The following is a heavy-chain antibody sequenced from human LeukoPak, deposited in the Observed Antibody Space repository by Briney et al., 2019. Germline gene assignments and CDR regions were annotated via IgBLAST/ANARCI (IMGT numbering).Heavy chain of an antibody. J-gene: IGHJ3*02. V-gene: IGHV4-61*02. CDR3: ARGLMDIVVVPAAITAFDI. Sequence: PPETLSLTCTVSGGSISSGSYYWSWIRQPAGKGLEWIGRIYTSGSTNYNPSLKSRVTISVDTSKNQFSLKLSSVTAADTAVYYCARGLMDIVVVPAAITAFDIWGQGTMVTVSS. D-gene: IGHD2-2*02. CDR2: IYTSGST. CDR1: GGSISSGSYY.